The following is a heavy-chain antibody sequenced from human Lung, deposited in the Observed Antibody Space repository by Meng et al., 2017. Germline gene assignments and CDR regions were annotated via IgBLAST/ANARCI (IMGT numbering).Heavy chain of an antibody. CDR3: SGHIDY. J-gene: IGHJ4*02. CDR1: GFTFSNAY. CDR2: IKSKPDGETI. D-gene: IGHD5-12*01. Sequence: RLGGSWGCLVKPWGSLRLSCEGSGFTFSNAYMTWVRQVPGKRLEWVGRIKSKPDGETIDYAAPVKGRFTISRDDSKNTVYLQMNSLKTEDTAVYYCSGHIDYWGQGTLVTVSS. V-gene: IGHV3-15*01.